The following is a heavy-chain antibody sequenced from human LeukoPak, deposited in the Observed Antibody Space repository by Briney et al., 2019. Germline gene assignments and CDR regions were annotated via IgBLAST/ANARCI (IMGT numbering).Heavy chain of an antibody. CDR3: TRDRGAYNLYDY. Sequence: GGSLRLSCAASGFTFSSYSMNWVRQAPGKGLEWVSYISSSSSTIYYAASVKGRFTISRDDSKAIAYLQMNSLKTEDTAVYHCTRDRGAYNLYDYWGQGTLVTVSS. V-gene: IGHV3-48*01. CDR1: GFTFSSYS. D-gene: IGHD1-1*01. CDR2: ISSSSSTI. J-gene: IGHJ4*02.